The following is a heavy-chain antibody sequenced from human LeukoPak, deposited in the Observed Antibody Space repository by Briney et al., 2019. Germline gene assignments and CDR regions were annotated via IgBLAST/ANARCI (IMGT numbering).Heavy chain of an antibody. J-gene: IGHJ4*02. CDR3: ARAGLYNWNYEGTAYFDY. V-gene: IGHV3-20*04. CDR2: INWNGGST. CDR1: GFSFDDYG. Sequence: GGSLRLSCAASGFSFDDYGMSWVRQAPGKGLKWVSGINWNGGSTGYADSVKGRFTISRDSAKNSLYLQMNSLRAEDTALYYCARAGLYNWNYEGTAYFDYWGQGTLVTVSS. D-gene: IGHD1-7*01.